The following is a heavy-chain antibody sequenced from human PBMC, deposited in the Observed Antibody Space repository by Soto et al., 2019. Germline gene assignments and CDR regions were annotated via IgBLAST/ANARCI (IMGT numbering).Heavy chain of an antibody. CDR3: AGCSGSSSCSYYYYMDV. CDR1: GGTFSSYT. CDR2: IIPILGIA. V-gene: IGHV1-69*02. J-gene: IGHJ6*03. D-gene: IGHD6-6*01. Sequence: QVQLVQSGAEVKKPGSSVKVSCKASGGTFSSYTISWVRQAPGQGLEWMGRIIPILGIANYGQKFQSRVTSTADKSTCIAYMELSSLRTDDTAVYYCAGCSGSSSCSYYYYMDVWGKGTTVTVSS.